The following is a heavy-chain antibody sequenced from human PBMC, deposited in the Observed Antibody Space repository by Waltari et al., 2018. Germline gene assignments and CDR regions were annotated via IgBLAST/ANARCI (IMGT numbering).Heavy chain of an antibody. J-gene: IGHJ4*02. Sequence: QVQLVQSGAEVKKPGSSVKVSCKASGGTFSSYAISWVRQAPGQGLEWMGGFDPEDGETIYAQKFQGRVTMTEDTATDTAYMELSSLRSEDTAVYYCATGGQDSSGYYFDYWGQGTLVTVSS. CDR3: ATGGQDSSGYYFDY. V-gene: IGHV1-24*01. CDR2: FDPEDGET. D-gene: IGHD6-19*01. CDR1: GGTFSSYA.